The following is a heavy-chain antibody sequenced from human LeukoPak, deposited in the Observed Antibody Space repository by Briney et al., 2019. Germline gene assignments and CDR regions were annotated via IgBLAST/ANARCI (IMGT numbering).Heavy chain of an antibody. CDR2: ISWNSGII. J-gene: IGHJ6*02. V-gene: IGHV3-9*01. Sequence: GRSLRLSCAASGFTFDDYAMHWVRQAPGKGLEWVSGISWNSGIIGYADSVKGRFTISRDNAKNSLYLQMNSLRAEDTALYYCARGGETTDYYYGMDVWGQGTTVTVSS. CDR3: ARGGETTDYYYGMDV. CDR1: GFTFDDYA. D-gene: IGHD4-11*01.